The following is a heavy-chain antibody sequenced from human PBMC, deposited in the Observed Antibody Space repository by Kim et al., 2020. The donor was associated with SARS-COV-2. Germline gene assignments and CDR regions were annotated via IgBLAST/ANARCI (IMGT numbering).Heavy chain of an antibody. CDR3: VRPVSDCRNGVCRYFFEY. CDR2: INSDGGIT. CDR1: GFTFSDYW. Sequence: GGSLRLSCAASGFTFSDYWMYWVRQLPGKGLAWVSRINSDGGITTYAGSVNGRFSISRNNARNTLYLQMNSLRVDDTAVYYCVRPVSDCRNGVCRYFFEYWGQGTLVTVSS. V-gene: IGHV3-74*03. J-gene: IGHJ4*02. D-gene: IGHD2-8*01.